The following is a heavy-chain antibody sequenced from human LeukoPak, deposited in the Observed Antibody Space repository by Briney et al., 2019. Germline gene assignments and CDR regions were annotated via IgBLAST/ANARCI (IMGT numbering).Heavy chain of an antibody. V-gene: IGHV3-33*01. D-gene: IGHD3-10*01. CDR1: GFTFSSYG. Sequence: GRSLRLSCAASGFTFSSYGMHWVRQAPGKGLEWVAVIWYDGSNKYYADSVKGRFTISRDNSKNTLYLQMNSLRAEDTAVYYCAGNRGPYGSGSLDYWGQGTLVTVSS. CDR3: AGNRGPYGSGSLDY. J-gene: IGHJ4*02. CDR2: IWYDGSNK.